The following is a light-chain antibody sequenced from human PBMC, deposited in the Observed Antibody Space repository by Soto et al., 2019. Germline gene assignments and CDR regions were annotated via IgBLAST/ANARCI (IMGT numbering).Light chain of an antibody. V-gene: IGLV2-8*01. J-gene: IGLJ2*01. CDR1: SSDVGDYNY. Sequence: QSALTQPPSASGSPGQSVTVSCTGTSSDVGDYNYVSWYQQHPGKAPKLMIYEVNKRPSGVPDRFSGSKSGKTASLTVSGLQAEDEADYYCSSYAGINNFVVFGGGTKLTVL. CDR3: SSYAGINNFVV. CDR2: EVN.